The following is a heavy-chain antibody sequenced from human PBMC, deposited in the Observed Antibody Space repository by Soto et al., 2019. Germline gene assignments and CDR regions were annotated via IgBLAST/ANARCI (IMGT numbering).Heavy chain of an antibody. J-gene: IGHJ4*02. CDR3: GRQGGAGQIDF. CDR2: IGSSSSVI. Sequence: EVQLAESGGGLVQPGGSVRLSCAASGFTFNSYSMNWIRQAPGRGLEWLSYIGSSSSVILYADSVKGRFTISRDDAESSVSLQMNSLRVEDTAVYYCGRQGGAGQIDFWGQGVQLTVSS. V-gene: IGHV3-48*01. CDR1: GFTFNSYS. D-gene: IGHD6-19*01.